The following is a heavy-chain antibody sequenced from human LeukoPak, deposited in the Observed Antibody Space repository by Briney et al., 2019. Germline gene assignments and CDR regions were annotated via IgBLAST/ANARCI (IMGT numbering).Heavy chain of an antibody. CDR3: AIYCSGGSCYRTWFDP. CDR1: GGTISSHA. V-gene: IGHV1-69*05. D-gene: IGHD2-15*01. J-gene: IGHJ5*02. Sequence: GASVKVSCKPSGGTISSHAISWVRQAPGQGLEWMGGIIPIFGTANYAQKFQGRVTITTDESTSTAYMELSSLRSEDTAVYYCAIYCSGGSCYRTWFDPWGQGTLVTASS. CDR2: IIPIFGTA.